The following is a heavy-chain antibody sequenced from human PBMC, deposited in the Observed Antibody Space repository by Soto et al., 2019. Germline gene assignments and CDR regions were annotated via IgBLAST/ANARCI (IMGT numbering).Heavy chain of an antibody. CDR3: ASLGRHG. D-gene: IGHD3-16*01. CDR2: IKPDSGGT. CDR1: GDIVTGSY. J-gene: IGHJ6*02. Sequence: VSVKVSWEASGDIVTGSYIDGVLQAPGQGLEWMGGIKPDSGGTDYAEKFQGRVTMTRDTSINTAYMELSRLRHDDTAVYSCASLGRHGWGQGTTVTVSS. V-gene: IGHV1-2*02.